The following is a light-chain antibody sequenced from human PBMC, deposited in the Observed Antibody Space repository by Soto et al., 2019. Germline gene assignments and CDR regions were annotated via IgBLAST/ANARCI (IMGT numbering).Light chain of an antibody. CDR1: QSVSSY. Sequence: EIVMTQSPATLSVAPGERVTFSCRASQSVSSYLAWYQQKPGQAPRLLIYDVSNRATGTPARFSGSGSGTDFTLSISSLEPEDFAVYYCQQRSNRPRFTFGPGTKVDIK. CDR3: QQRSNRPRFT. V-gene: IGKV3-11*01. CDR2: DVS. J-gene: IGKJ3*01.